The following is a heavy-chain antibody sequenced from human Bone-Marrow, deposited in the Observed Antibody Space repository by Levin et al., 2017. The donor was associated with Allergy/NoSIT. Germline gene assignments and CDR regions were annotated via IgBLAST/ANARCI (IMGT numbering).Heavy chain of an antibody. V-gene: IGHV3-33*01. CDR3: ARAFVRRYSGYDYEAQYAFDI. D-gene: IGHD5-12*01. CDR2: IWYDGSNK. J-gene: IGHJ3*02. Sequence: GGSLRLSCAASGFTFSSYGMHWVRQAPGKGLEWVAVIWYDGSNKYYADSVKGRFTISRDNSKNTLYLQMNSLRAEDTAVYYCARAFVRRYSGYDYEAQYAFDIWGQGTMVTVSS. CDR1: GFTFSSYG.